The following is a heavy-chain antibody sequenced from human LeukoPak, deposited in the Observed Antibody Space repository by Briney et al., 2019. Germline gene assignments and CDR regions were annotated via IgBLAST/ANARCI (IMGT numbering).Heavy chain of an antibody. V-gene: IGHV3-30*04. CDR3: AAGDAFDI. J-gene: IGHJ3*02. CDR1: GFTFSSYA. CDR2: ISYDGSNK. D-gene: IGHD6-13*01. Sequence: GGSLRLSCAASGFTFSSYAMHRVRQAPGKGLEWVAVISYDGSNKYYADSVKGRFTISRDNSKNTLYLQMNSLRAEDTAVYYAAAGDAFDIWGQGTMVTVSS.